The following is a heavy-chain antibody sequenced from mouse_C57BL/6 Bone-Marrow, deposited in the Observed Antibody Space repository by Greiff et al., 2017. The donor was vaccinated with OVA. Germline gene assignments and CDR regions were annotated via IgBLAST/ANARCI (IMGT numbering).Heavy chain of an antibody. V-gene: IGHV1-69*01. J-gene: IGHJ4*01. CDR2: IDPSDSYN. CDR3: AREDAMDY. CDR1: GYTFTSYW. Sequence: VQLQQPGAELVMPGASVKLSCKASGYTFTSYWMHWVKQRPGQGLEWIGEIDPSDSYNNYNQKFEGKSTLTVDKSSSTAYMQLSSLTSEDSAVYYCAREDAMDYWGRGTSVTVSS.